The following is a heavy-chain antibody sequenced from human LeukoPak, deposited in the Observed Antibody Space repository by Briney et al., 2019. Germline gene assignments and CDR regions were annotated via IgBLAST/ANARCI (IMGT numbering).Heavy chain of an antibody. Sequence: SETLSLTCAVYGGSFSGYYWSWIRQPPGKGLEWIGEINHSGSTNYNPSLKSRVTISVDTSKNQFSLKLSSVTAADTAVYYCARISIQLYYYYYGMDVWGQGTTVTVSS. D-gene: IGHD5-18*01. CDR3: ARISIQLYYYYYGMDV. J-gene: IGHJ6*02. CDR1: GGSFSGYY. V-gene: IGHV4-34*01. CDR2: INHSGST.